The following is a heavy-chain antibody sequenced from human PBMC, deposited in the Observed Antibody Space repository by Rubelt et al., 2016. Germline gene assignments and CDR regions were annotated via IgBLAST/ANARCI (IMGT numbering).Heavy chain of an antibody. Sequence: QITLKESGPTLVKPTQTLTLTCTFSGFSLTTSGLGVGWIRQPPGKALEWVALIYWDDDIRYSPSLQNRLTITQDTAENQVVLTMTDMDPVDTGTYYCARRRGYGDYLDYWGQGTLVTVSS. D-gene: IGHD4-17*01. CDR2: IYWDDDI. CDR3: ARRRGYGDYLDY. J-gene: IGHJ4*02. CDR1: GFSLTTSGLG. V-gene: IGHV2-5*02.